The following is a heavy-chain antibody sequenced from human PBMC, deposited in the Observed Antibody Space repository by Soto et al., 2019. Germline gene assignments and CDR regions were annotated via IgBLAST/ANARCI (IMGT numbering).Heavy chain of an antibody. Sequence: XETLSLACTVTGVFIISYPWTWIRQPPGKGLEWMGNIDYSGNTDYNPSHKSRVTISVDTSKNQFSLKLSSVAAADTAVYFCASTYESSPSYVWGQGPTVTVSS. CDR1: GVFIISYP. D-gene: IGHD3-22*01. CDR2: IDYSGNT. V-gene: IGHV4-59*01. J-gene: IGHJ6*02. CDR3: ASTYESSPSYV.